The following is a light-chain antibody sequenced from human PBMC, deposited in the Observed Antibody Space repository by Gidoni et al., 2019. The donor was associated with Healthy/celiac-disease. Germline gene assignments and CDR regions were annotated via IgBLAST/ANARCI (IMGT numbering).Light chain of an antibody. J-gene: IGKJ4*01. CDR1: QDISNY. V-gene: IGKV1-33*01. CDR2: DAS. Sequence: DIQMTQPPSSLSASVGDRVTITCQASQDISNYLYWYQQKPGKAPKLLIYDASNLETGVPSRFSGSGSGTDFTFTISCLQPEDIATYYCQQYDNLPLTFGGGTKVEIK. CDR3: QQYDNLPLT.